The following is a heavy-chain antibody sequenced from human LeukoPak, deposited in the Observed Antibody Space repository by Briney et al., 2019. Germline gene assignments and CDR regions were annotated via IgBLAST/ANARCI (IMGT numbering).Heavy chain of an antibody. CDR3: AKGWGYCSSTSCSDY. CDR1: GFTFSSYS. Sequence: GGSLRLSCAASGFTFSSYSMNWVRQAPGKGLEWVSSISSSSSYIYYADSVKGRFTISRDNAKNSLYLQMNSLRAEDTAVYYCAKGWGYCSSTSCSDYWGQGTLVTVSS. CDR2: ISSSSSYI. J-gene: IGHJ4*02. V-gene: IGHV3-21*01. D-gene: IGHD2-2*01.